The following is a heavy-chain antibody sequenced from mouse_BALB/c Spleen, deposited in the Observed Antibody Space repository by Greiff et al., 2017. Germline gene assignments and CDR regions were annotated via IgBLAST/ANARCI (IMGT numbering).Heavy chain of an antibody. CDR2: ISDGGSYT. CDR3: ARGDGYIYAMDY. CDR1: GFTFSDYY. J-gene: IGHJ4*01. Sequence: EVKLVESGGGLVKPGGSLKLSCAASGFTFSDYYMYWVRQTPEKRLEWVATISDGGSYTYYPDSVKGRFTISRDNAKNNLYLQMSSLKSEDTAMYYCARGDGYIYAMDYWGQGTSVTVSS. V-gene: IGHV5-4*02. D-gene: IGHD1-2*01.